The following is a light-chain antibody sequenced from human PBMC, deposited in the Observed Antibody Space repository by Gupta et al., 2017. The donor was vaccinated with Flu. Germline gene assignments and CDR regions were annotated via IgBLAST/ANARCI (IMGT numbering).Light chain of an antibody. V-gene: IGLV1-40*01. CDR3: QSYDSSLSHWV. J-gene: IGLJ3*02. CDR2: GNS. Sequence: VTISCTGSSSNIGAGYNVHWYQQLPGTAPKLLIYGNSNRPSGVPDRISGSKSDTSASLAITGLQAEDEADYYCQSYDSSLSHWVFGGGTKLTVL. CDR1: SSNIGAGYN.